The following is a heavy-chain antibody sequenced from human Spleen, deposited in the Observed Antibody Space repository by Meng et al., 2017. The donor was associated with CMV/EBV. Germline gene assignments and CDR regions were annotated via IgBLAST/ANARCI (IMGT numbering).Heavy chain of an antibody. CDR1: GGSNSSGDYY. Sequence: VAGGSNSSGDYYWSWIRQPPGKGLEWIAYIYYSGTTYYNPSLKSRVTISVDTSKNQFSLKLSSVNAADAALYYCARGWSSSAYFDYWGQGTLVTVSS. J-gene: IGHJ4*02. CDR2: IYYSGTT. V-gene: IGHV4-30-4*08. CDR3: ARGWSSSAYFDY. D-gene: IGHD2-2*01.